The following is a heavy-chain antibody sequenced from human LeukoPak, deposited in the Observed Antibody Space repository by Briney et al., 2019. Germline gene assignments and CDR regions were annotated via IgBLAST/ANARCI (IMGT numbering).Heavy chain of an antibody. V-gene: IGHV3-74*01. CDR3: ARDPRPPYTIFGVVIIGHDAFDI. D-gene: IGHD3-3*01. CDR1: GFTFSSDL. J-gene: IGHJ3*02. CDR2: INSDGSST. Sequence: GGSLILSCSASGFTFSSDLMHWVRQAPGKGLVWVSRINSDGSSTSYADSVKGRFTISRDNAKNTLYLQMNSRRAEDTAVYYCARDPRPPYTIFGVVIIGHDAFDIWGQGPMVPVHS.